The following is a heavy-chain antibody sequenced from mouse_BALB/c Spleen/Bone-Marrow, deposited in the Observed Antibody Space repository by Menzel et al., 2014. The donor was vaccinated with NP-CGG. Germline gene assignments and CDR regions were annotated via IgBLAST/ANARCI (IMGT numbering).Heavy chain of an antibody. CDR1: GYTFTSYW. J-gene: IGHJ2*01. D-gene: IGHD1-3*01. Sequence: VQLQQSGAELAKPGASVKMSCKASGYTFTSYWMHWVKQRPGQGLEWIGYINPSTGYTEYNQKFKDKATLTADKSSSTAYMQLSSLTSEDSAVYYCARITANYWGQGTTLTVSS. V-gene: IGHV1-7*01. CDR2: INPSTGYT. CDR3: ARITANY.